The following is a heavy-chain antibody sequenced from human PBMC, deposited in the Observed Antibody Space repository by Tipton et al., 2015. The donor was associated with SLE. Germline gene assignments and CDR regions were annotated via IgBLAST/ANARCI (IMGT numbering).Heavy chain of an antibody. J-gene: IGHJ4*02. CDR1: GYSINSDYY. D-gene: IGHD3-16*02. V-gene: IGHV4-38-2*01. Sequence: TLSLTCAVSGYSINSDYYWGWIRQPPGRGLEWIGTIYHSGSTYYNPSLTSRVTISIDTSKNQFSLKLSSVTAADTAVYYCASGGYYDYIWRSYRPRFDYWGQETLVTVSS. CDR2: IYHSGST. CDR3: ASGGYYDYIWRSYRPRFDY.